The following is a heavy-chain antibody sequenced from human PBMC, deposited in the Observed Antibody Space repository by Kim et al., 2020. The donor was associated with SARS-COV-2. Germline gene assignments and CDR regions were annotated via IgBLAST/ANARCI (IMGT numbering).Heavy chain of an antibody. CDR3: AKDRVEVAPGDGCDC. J-gene: IGHJ3*01. CDR1: GFMFTNYA. V-gene: IGHV3-23*01. CDR2: ITGRAGNT. D-gene: IGHD6-19*01. Sequence: GWSLRLSCAASGFMFTNYAMSWVRQAPGKGLEWVSVITGRAGNTYYADSVKGRFTMSRDKSKNTLYLQMNSLRVDDTAVYYCAKDRVEVAPGDGCDCWG.